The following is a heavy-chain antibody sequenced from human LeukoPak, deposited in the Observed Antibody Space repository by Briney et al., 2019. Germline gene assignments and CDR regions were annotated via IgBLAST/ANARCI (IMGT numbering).Heavy chain of an antibody. D-gene: IGHD4-17*01. Sequence: PGGSLRLSCAASGFTFSDYYMSWIRQAPVKGLEWVSYISSSGSTIYYADSVKGRFTISRDNAKNSLYLQMNSLRAEDTAVYYCARDLGDYGDYVVARGMDVWGQGTTVTVSS. CDR2: ISSSGSTI. J-gene: IGHJ6*02. CDR1: GFTFSDYY. CDR3: ARDLGDYGDYVVARGMDV. V-gene: IGHV3-11*01.